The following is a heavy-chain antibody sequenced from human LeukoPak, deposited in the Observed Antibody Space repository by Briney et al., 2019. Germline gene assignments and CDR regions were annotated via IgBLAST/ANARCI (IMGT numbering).Heavy chain of an antibody. CDR2: IYYSGST. D-gene: IGHD3-22*01. V-gene: IGHV4-39*01. J-gene: IGHJ5*02. Sequence: SETLSLTCTVSGDSVTTYYWGWIRQPPGKGLEWIGSIYYSGSTYYNPSVKSRVTISVDTSKNQFSLKLSSVTAADTAVYYCARPGNGFYDSSACYLSWGQGTLVTVSS. CDR1: GDSVTTYY. CDR3: ARPGNGFYDSSACYLS.